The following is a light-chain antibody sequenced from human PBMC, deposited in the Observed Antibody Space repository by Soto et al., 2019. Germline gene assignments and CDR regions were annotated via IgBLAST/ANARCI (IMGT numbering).Light chain of an antibody. CDR1: SSDVGGFNY. CDR3: SSSSNSNSLL. J-gene: IGLJ2*01. V-gene: IGLV2-14*01. CDR2: EVS. Sequence: HSALTQPASVSGSPGQSITISCTGTSSDVGGFNYVSWYQQHPGKAPKLMIYEVSNRPSGISDRFSGSKSGNTASLTISGLQAEDEADYYCSSSSNSNSLLFGGGTKLTVL.